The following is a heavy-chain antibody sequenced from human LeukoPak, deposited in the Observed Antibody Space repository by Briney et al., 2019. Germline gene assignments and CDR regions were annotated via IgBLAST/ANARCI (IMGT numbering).Heavy chain of an antibody. CDR1: GDSVSSNSGA. CDR2: TYYRSKWYN. Sequence: SQTLSLTCAISGDSVSSNSGAWNWIRRSPSRGLEWLGRTYYRSKWYNDYAVSVKSRTTINPDTSKNQFSLQLNSVTPEDTAVYYCARARLAGYDPNFDYWGQGTLVTVSS. J-gene: IGHJ4*02. V-gene: IGHV6-1*01. CDR3: ARARLAGYDPNFDY. D-gene: IGHD5-12*01.